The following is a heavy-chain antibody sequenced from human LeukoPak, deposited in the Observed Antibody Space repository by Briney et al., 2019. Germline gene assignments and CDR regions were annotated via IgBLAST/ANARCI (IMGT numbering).Heavy chain of an antibody. Sequence: GGSLRLSCAASGFTFSNYWMSWVRQAPGKGLEWVANIKQDGSEKNYVDSAKGRFTISRDNAKKSLYLQMNSLRAEDTAVYYCARGLVVVAAYFDYWGQGTLVTVSS. V-gene: IGHV3-7*01. D-gene: IGHD2-15*01. CDR3: ARGLVVVAAYFDY. CDR2: IKQDGSEK. CDR1: GFTFSNYW. J-gene: IGHJ4*02.